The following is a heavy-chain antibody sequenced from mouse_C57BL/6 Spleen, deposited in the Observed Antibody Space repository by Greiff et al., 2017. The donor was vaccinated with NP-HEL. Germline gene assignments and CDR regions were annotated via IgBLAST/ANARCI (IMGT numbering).Heavy chain of an antibody. D-gene: IGHD2-3*01. CDR1: GFSLTSYA. CDR2: IWTGGGT. V-gene: IGHV2-9-1*01. Sequence: VQGVESGPGLVAPSQSLSITCTVSGFSLTSYAISWVRQPPGKGLEWLGVIWTGGGTNYNSALKSRLSISKDKSKSQVFLKMNSLQTDDTARYYCARNDGYYVSYAMDYWGQGTSVTVSS. J-gene: IGHJ4*01. CDR3: ARNDGYYVSYAMDY.